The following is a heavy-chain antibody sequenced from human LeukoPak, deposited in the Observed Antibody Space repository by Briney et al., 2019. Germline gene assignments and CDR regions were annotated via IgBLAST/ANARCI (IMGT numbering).Heavy chain of an antibody. CDR1: GGSISSSSYY. CDR3: ARLANSGSGWYKDY. CDR2: IYYSGST. D-gene: IGHD6-19*01. V-gene: IGHV4-39*01. Sequence: SETLSLTCTVSGGSISSSSYYWGWIRQPPGKGLEWIGSIYYSGSTYYNPSLKSRVTISVDTSKNQFSLKLSSVTAADTAVYYCARLANSGSGWYKDYWGQGTLVTASS. J-gene: IGHJ4*02.